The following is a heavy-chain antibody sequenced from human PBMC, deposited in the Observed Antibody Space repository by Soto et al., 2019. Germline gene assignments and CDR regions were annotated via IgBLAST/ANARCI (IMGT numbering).Heavy chain of an antibody. V-gene: IGHV3-11*06. CDR3: ARLRASSWYMGGYLDY. J-gene: IGHJ4*02. Sequence: QVQLVESGGGLVKPGGSLRLSCEASGFTFSDYYMSWIRQAPGKGLEWVSYIVISSDYTNYADSVKGRFTISRDNAKNSLYLEMNSLRVEDTTVYYCARLRASSWYMGGYLDYWGLGTLVTVSS. CDR2: IVISSDYT. CDR1: GFTFSDYY. D-gene: IGHD6-13*01.